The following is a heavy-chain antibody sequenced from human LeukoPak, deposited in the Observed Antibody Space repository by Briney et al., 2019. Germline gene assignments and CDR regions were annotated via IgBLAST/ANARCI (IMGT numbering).Heavy chain of an antibody. CDR2: IYHSGST. CDR3: ARDRRWLQPSTYYFDY. Sequence: SETLSLTCTVSGYSISSGYYWGWIRQPPGKGLEWIGSIYHSGSTYYNPSLKSRVTISVDTSKNQFSLKLSSVTAADTAVYYCARDRRWLQPSTYYFDYWGQGTLVTVSS. V-gene: IGHV4-38-2*02. CDR1: GYSISSGYY. J-gene: IGHJ4*02. D-gene: IGHD5-24*01.